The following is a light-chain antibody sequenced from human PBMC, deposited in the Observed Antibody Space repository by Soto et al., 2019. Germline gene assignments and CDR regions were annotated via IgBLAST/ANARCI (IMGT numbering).Light chain of an antibody. J-gene: IGKJ4*01. CDR3: QQRSNWLT. Sequence: EIVLTQSPGTLSLSPGERATLSCRASQSVSSTYIAWYQQKPGQAPRLLIYDASNRATGIPARFSGSGSGTDFTLTISSLEPEDFAVYYCQQRSNWLTFGGGTKVEIK. V-gene: IGKV3D-20*02. CDR2: DAS. CDR1: QSVSSTY.